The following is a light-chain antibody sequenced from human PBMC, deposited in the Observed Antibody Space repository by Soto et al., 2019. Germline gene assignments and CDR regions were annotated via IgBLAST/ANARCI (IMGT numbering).Light chain of an antibody. CDR3: QQYGSSLYT. CDR2: AAS. CDR1: QTVNNNY. J-gene: IGKJ2*01. V-gene: IGKV3-20*01. Sequence: EIVLTQSPGTLSLSPGEIATLSCRAGQTVNNNYLAWYQQKSGQAPRLLIFAASSRATGIPDRFSGSGSGTDFTLTISRLEPEDFAVYYCQQYGSSLYTFGQGTKLEIK.